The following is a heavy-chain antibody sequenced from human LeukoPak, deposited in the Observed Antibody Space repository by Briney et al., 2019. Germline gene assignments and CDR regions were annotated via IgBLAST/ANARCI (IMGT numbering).Heavy chain of an antibody. D-gene: IGHD2-15*01. CDR3: AKDPRRYCSGGSCYSLDY. V-gene: IGHV3-30*18. CDR1: GFTFSSYG. CDR2: ISYDGSNK. J-gene: IGHJ4*02. Sequence: GGSLRLSCAASGFTFSSYGMHWVSQAPGKGLEWVAVISYDGSNKYYADSVKGRFTISRDNSKNTLYLQMNSLRAEDTAVYYCAKDPRRYCSGGSCYSLDYWGQGTLVTVSS.